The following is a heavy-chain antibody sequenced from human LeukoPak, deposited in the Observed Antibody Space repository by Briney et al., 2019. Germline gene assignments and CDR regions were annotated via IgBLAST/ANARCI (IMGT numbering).Heavy chain of an antibody. CDR2: INEDGSTT. J-gene: IGHJ4*02. CDR3: VRDLGGRSGH. D-gene: IGHD1-26*01. Sequence: GGSLRLSCAASGFTFSSNWKHWVRQAPGKGLVWVSRINEDGSTTNYADSVRGRSTIFRDNAKNTLYLQMNSLRAEDTAVYYCVRDLGGRSGHWGQGTLVTVSS. V-gene: IGHV3-74*01. CDR1: GFTFSSNW.